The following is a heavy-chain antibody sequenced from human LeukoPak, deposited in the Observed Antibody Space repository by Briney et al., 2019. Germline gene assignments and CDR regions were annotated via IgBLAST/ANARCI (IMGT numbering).Heavy chain of an antibody. CDR2: ISNSGSST. V-gene: IGHV3-23*01. Sequence: PGGSLRLSCAASGFTFSTYAMSWVRQAPGKGLEWVSAISNSGSSTYCADSVKGRFTISRDNSKNTLYLQMNSLRAEDTAVYYCAKGPGYYDFWSGQKTPGMDVWGQGTTVTASS. CDR3: AKGPGYYDFWSGQKTPGMDV. D-gene: IGHD3-3*01. J-gene: IGHJ6*02. CDR1: GFTFSTYA.